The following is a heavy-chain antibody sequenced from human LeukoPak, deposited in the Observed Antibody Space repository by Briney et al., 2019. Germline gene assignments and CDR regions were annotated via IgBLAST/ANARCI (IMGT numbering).Heavy chain of an antibody. V-gene: IGHV3-48*01. J-gene: IGHJ4*02. Sequence: GGSLRLSCAASGFTFSSYSMDWVRQAPGKGLEWLSYIGGSGSPILYADSVKDRFTISRDNSKNTLYLQMNSLRAEDTAVYYCARTRVSIAVAGIIAYWGQGTLVTVSS. CDR2: IGGSGSPI. CDR3: ARTRVSIAVAGIIAY. D-gene: IGHD6-19*01. CDR1: GFTFSSYS.